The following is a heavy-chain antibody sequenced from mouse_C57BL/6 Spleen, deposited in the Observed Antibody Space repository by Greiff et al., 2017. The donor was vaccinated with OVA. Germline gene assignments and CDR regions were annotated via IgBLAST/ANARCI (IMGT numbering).Heavy chain of an antibody. Sequence: QVQLQQSGAELMKPGASVKLSCKATGYTFTGYWIEWVKQRPGHGLEWIGESLPGSGSTNYNEKFKGKATLTADTSSNTAYMQLSSLTTEDYAIYYCARRGGAMDYWGQGTSVTVSS. V-gene: IGHV1-9*01. CDR3: ARRGGAMDY. CDR2: SLPGSGST. CDR1: GYTFTGYW. J-gene: IGHJ4*01.